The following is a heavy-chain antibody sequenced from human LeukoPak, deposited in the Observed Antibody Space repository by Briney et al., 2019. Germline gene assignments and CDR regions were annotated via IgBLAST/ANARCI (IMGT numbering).Heavy chain of an antibody. V-gene: IGHV3-48*04. CDR2: ISSSSGTI. J-gene: IGHJ6*03. Sequence: PGGSLRLSCAASGFTFSSYSMNWVRQAPGKGLEWVSYISSSSGTIYNADSVTGRFTISRDNAKNSLYLQMNSLRAEDTALYYCVRGQGDFWSGYYYYYYMDVWGKGSTVTVSS. CDR3: VRGQGDFWSGYYYYYYMDV. CDR1: GFTFSSYS. D-gene: IGHD3-3*01.